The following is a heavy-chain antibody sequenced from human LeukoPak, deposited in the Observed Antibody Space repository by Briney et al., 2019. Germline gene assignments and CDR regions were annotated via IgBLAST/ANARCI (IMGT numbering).Heavy chain of an antibody. Sequence: PGGSLRLSCVLSGFTFRNYSMRWVRQAPGKGLEWVSSISGSGGTTSFADSVKGRFTISRDNVKNTLYLQINSLRAEDTATHYFAKEVVDLTVSVPRWDYFDYWGQGSLVTVSS. CDR1: GFTFRNYS. D-gene: IGHD5/OR15-5a*01. J-gene: IGHJ4*02. V-gene: IGHV3-23*01. CDR3: AKEVVDLTVSVPRWDYFDY. CDR2: ISGSGGTT.